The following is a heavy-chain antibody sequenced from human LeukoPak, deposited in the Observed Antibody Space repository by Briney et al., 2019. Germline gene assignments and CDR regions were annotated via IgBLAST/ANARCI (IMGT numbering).Heavy chain of an antibody. CDR3: ARVTTGAAE. D-gene: IGHD1-1*01. CDR1: GFTFSDYY. J-gene: IGHJ4*02. CDR2: IGYSGSPI. V-gene: IGHV3-11*01. Sequence: GGSLRLSCAASGFTFSDYYMNWIRQAPGKGLEWVSYIGYSGSPIYYADSVKGRFTISRDNAKNSLYLQMNSLRAEDKAVYYCARVTTGAAEWGQGTLVTVSS.